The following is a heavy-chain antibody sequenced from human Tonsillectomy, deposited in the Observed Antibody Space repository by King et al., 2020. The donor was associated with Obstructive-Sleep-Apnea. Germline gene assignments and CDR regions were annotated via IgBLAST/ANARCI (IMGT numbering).Heavy chain of an antibody. J-gene: IGHJ6*02. CDR1: GGSISSYY. CDR2: IYYSGST. V-gene: IGHV4-59*08. CDR3: ARSTYYYYGMDV. Sequence: VQLQESGPGLVKPSETLSLTCTVSGGSISSYYWSWIRQPPGKGLEWIGYIYYSGSTNYNPSLKGRVTISVDTSKNQFSLKLRSVTAADTAVYYCARSTYYYYGMDVWGQGTTGTVSS.